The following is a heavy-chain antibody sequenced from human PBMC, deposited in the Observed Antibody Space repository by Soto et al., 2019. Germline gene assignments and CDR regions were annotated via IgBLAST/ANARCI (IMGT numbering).Heavy chain of an antibody. V-gene: IGHV4-59*01. CDR3: ARREGYDYVWGSYRYGNDAFDI. D-gene: IGHD3-16*02. CDR1: GGSISSYY. CDR2: IYYSGST. J-gene: IGHJ3*02. Sequence: SSETLSLSCSVSGGSISSYYWSWIRQHPGKGLEWIGYIYYSGSTNYNPSLKSRVTISVDTSKNQFSLKLSSVTAADTAVYYCARREGYDYVWGSYRYGNDAFDIWGQGTMVTVSS.